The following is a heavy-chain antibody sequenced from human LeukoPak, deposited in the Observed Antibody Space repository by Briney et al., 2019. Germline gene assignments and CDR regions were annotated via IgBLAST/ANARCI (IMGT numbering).Heavy chain of an antibody. CDR1: GDSLSSKNGA. CDR2: TYYRSKWYD. CDR3: ARDLGTSGWYTFDF. D-gene: IGHD6-19*01. V-gene: IGHV6-1*01. Sequence: SQTLSLTCALSGDSLSSKNGAWNWLRQSPSRGLEWLGRTYYRSKWYDEYADSVKGLVTISPDTSKNQFSLHVYSVTPEDTAVYYCARDLGTSGWYTFDFWGQGTLVTVSS. J-gene: IGHJ5*01.